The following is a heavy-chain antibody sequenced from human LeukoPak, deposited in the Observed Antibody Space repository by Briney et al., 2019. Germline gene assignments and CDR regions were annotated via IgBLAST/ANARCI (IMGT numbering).Heavy chain of an antibody. Sequence: PSQTLSLTCTVSGGSISSGDYYWSWIRQPPGKGLEWIGYIYYSGSTYYNPSLKSRVTISVDTSKNQFSLKLSSVTAADTAVYYCARELNQLIGFRWFDPWGQGTLVTVSS. J-gene: IGHJ5*02. V-gene: IGHV4-30-4*01. CDR1: GGSISSGDYY. D-gene: IGHD2-2*01. CDR2: IYYSGST. CDR3: ARELNQLIGFRWFDP.